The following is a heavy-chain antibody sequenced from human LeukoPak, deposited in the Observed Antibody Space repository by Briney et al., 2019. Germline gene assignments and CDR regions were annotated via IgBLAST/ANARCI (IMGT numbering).Heavy chain of an antibody. Sequence: SVKVSCMASGGTFSSYAISWVRQAPGQGLEWMGGIIPIFGTANYAQKFQGRVTITADESTSTAYMELSSLRSEDTAVYYCARYPPPLGYCSSTSCYYYYGMDVWGQGTTVTVSS. D-gene: IGHD2-2*01. CDR3: ARYPPPLGYCSSTSCYYYYGMDV. CDR2: IIPIFGTA. CDR1: GGTFSSYA. J-gene: IGHJ6*02. V-gene: IGHV1-69*13.